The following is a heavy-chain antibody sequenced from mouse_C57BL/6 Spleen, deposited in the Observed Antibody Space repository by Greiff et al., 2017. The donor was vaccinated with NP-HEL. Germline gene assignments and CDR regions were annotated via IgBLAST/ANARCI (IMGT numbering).Heavy chain of an antibody. V-gene: IGHV5-4*01. CDR3: AREDDGYPFAY. Sequence: DVKLVESGGGLVKPGGSLKLSCAASGFTFSSYAMSWVRQTPEKRLEWVATISDGGSYTYYPDNVKGRFTISRDNAKNNLYLQMSHLKSEDTAMYYCAREDDGYPFAYWGQGTLVTVSA. D-gene: IGHD2-3*01. J-gene: IGHJ3*01. CDR1: GFTFSSYA. CDR2: ISDGGSYT.